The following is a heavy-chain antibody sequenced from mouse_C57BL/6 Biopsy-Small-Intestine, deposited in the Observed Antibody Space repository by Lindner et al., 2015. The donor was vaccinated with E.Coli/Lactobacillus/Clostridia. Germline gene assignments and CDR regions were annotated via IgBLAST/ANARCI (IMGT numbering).Heavy chain of an antibody. J-gene: IGHJ4*01. V-gene: IGHV1-82*01. Sequence: VQLQESGPELVQPGASVKISCKTSGYTFSSSWMIWVRQRPGKGLEWIGRIYPGDGDTNYNEKFKDKATLTADKSSSTAYMQLSSLTSEDSAVYFCARYWVYALDYWGQGTSVTVSS. CDR3: ARYWVYALDY. D-gene: IGHD4-1*01. CDR1: GYTFSSSW. CDR2: IYPGDGDT.